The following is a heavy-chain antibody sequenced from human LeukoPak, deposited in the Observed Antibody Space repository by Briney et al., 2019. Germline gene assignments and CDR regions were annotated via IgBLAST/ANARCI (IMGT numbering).Heavy chain of an antibody. CDR1: AGSFSGYY. V-gene: IGHV4-59*10. J-gene: IGHJ6*03. Sequence: SETLSLTCAVYAGSFSGYYWSWIRQPPGKGLEWIGRIYTSGSTNYNPSLKSRVTISVDRSKNQFSLKLSSVTAADTAVYYCARTYCGGDCRGYYYHYYMDVWGKGTTVTISS. CDR3: ARTYCGGDCRGYYYHYYMDV. D-gene: IGHD2-21*02. CDR2: IYTSGST.